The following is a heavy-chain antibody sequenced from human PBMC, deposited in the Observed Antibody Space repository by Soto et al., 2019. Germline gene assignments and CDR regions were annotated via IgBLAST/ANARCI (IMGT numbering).Heavy chain of an antibody. CDR3: ARRSGYGGTSYYYYMDV. D-gene: IGHD5-12*01. J-gene: IGHJ6*03. Sequence: SETLSLICTVSGGSISSYYWSWIRQPPGKGLEWIGYIYYSGSTNYNPSLKSRVTISVDTSKNQFSLKLSSVTAADTAVYYCARRSGYGGTSYYYYMDVWGKGTTVTVSS. CDR2: IYYSGST. CDR1: GGSISSYY. V-gene: IGHV4-59*08.